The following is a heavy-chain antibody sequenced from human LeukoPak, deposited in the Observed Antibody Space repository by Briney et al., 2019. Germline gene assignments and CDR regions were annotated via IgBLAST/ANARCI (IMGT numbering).Heavy chain of an antibody. CDR2: INHSGST. V-gene: IGHV4-34*01. CDR3: ARGRGPYYDSSGYYR. J-gene: IGHJ4*02. CDR1: GGSFSGYY. Sequence: SETPSLTCAVYGGSFSGYYWSWIRQPPGKGLEWIGEINHSGSTNYNPSLTSRVTISVDTSKNQFSLKLSSVTAADTAVYYCARGRGPYYDSSGYYRWGQGTLVTVSS. D-gene: IGHD3-22*01.